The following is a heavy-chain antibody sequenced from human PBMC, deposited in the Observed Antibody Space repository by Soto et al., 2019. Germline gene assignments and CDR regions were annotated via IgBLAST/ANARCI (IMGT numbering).Heavy chain of an antibody. CDR1: GFSFSTYA. CDR3: AKDPCSSWYCKYFEY. Sequence: EVQLLESGGGLVQPGESLRLSCAGSGFSFSTYAMNWFRQSPGKGREWVSGISAHDGGTYYADSVRGRFTISRDNSKNTVYLQMNSLLAEDTAVYYCAKDPCSSWYCKYFEYWGQGTLVTVSS. CDR2: ISAHDGGT. D-gene: IGHD6-13*01. J-gene: IGHJ4*02. V-gene: IGHV3-23*01.